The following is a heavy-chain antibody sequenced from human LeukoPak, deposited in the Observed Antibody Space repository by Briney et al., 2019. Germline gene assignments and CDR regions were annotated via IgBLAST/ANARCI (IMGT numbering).Heavy chain of an antibody. CDR2: INPNSGNT. CDR1: GYTFTSYD. CDR3: ARSSSAGSGYYLGY. J-gene: IGHJ4*02. Sequence: ASVKVSCKASGYTFTSYDINWVRQATGQGLEWMGWINPNSGNTGYAQKFQGRVTMTRNTSISTAYMELSSLRSEDTAVYYCARSSSAGSGYYLGYWGQGTLVTVSS. V-gene: IGHV1-8*01. D-gene: IGHD3-22*01.